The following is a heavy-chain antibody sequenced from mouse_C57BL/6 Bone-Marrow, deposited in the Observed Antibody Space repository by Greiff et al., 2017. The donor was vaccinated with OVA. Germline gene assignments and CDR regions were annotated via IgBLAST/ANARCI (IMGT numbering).Heavy chain of an antibody. CDR2: IDPEDGET. J-gene: IGHJ2*01. CDR3: ATWAFITTLAWYYFDY. D-gene: IGHD1-1*01. V-gene: IGHV14-2*01. Sequence: EVQLQQSGAELVKPGASVKLSCTASGFNIKDYYMHWVKQRTEQGLEWIGRIDPEDGETKYAPKFQGKATITADTSSNTAYLQLSSLTSEDTAVYYCATWAFITTLAWYYFDYWGQGTTLTVSS. CDR1: GFNIKDYY.